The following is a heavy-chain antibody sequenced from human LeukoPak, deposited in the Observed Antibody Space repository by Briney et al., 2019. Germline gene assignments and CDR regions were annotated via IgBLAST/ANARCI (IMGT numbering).Heavy chain of an antibody. Sequence: PAGSLRLSCVASGFTFGSYGMHWVRQAPGKGLHGVAIIWSDGSTKYYVGSVKGRFTISRDSSKSTLYLQMNSLRAEDTAVYYCARDAATSVGMPHYWGQGTVVTVSS. CDR1: GFTFGSYG. D-gene: IGHD2-2*01. CDR3: ARDAATSVGMPHY. V-gene: IGHV3-33*01. J-gene: IGHJ4*02. CDR2: IWSDGSTK.